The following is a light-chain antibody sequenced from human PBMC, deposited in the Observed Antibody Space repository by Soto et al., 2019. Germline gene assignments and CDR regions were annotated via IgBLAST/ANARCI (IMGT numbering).Light chain of an antibody. Sequence: QSALTQPRSVSGSPGQSVTISCTGNSSDVGGYNYVSWYQQHPGKAPKLIIYDVSKRPSGVPDRFSGSKSGNTASLTISGLQAEDEADYYCCSYAGSQTWVFGGGTKLTVL. CDR3: CSYAGSQTWV. V-gene: IGLV2-11*01. CDR1: SSDVGGYNY. J-gene: IGLJ3*02. CDR2: DVS.